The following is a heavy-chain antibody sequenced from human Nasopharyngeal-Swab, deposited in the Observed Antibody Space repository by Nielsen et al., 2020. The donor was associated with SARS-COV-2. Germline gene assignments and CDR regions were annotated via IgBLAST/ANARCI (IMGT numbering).Heavy chain of an antibody. CDR1: GFTFSNAW. J-gene: IGHJ4*02. V-gene: IGHV3-15*01. Sequence: GESLKISCAASGFTFSNAWMSWVRQAPGKGLEWVGRIKSKTDGGTTDYAAPVKGRFTISRDDSKNTLYLQMNSPKTEDTAVYYCTTDLRYYDSSGTIDYWGQGTLVTVSS. CDR2: IKSKTDGGTT. D-gene: IGHD3-22*01. CDR3: TTDLRYYDSSGTIDY.